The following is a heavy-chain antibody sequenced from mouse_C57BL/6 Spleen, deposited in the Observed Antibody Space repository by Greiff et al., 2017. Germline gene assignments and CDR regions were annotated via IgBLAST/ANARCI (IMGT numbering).Heavy chain of an antibody. V-gene: IGHV1-59*01. CDR1: GYTFTSYW. CDR2: IDPSDSYT. J-gene: IGHJ2*01. D-gene: IGHD2-5*01. Sequence: VQLQQPGAELVRPGTSVKLSCKASGYTFTSYWMHWVKQRPGQGLEWIGVIDPSDSYTNYNHKFKGKATLTVDTSSSTAYMQLSSLTSEDSAVYYCARGTYYSNYDYWGQGTTLTVSS. CDR3: ARGTYYSNYDY.